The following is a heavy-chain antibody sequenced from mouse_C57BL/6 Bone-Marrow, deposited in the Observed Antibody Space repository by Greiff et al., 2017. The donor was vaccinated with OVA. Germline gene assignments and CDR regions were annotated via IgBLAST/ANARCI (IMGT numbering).Heavy chain of an antibody. D-gene: IGHD1-1*01. V-gene: IGHV2-2*01. CDR3: ARKRDGSSRYWYFDV. CDR1: GFSLTSYG. J-gene: IGHJ1*03. CDR2: IWSGGST. Sequence: VQLQESGPGLVQPSQSLSITCTVSGFSLTSYGVHWVRQSPGKGLEWLGVIWSGGSTDYNAAFISRLSISKDNSKSQVFFKMNSLQADDTAIYYCARKRDGSSRYWYFDVWGTGTTVTVSS.